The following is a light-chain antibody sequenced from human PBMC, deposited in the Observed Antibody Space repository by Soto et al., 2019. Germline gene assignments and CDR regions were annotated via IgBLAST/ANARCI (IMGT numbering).Light chain of an antibody. CDR3: QQYNSWLWT. Sequence: EIVLTQSPGTLSLSPGARATLSCRASQSVSNNYLAWYQQTPGQAPRLLIYGASTRATGIPARVSGSGSGTEFTLIISSLQSEDSAVYDCQQYNSWLWTFGQGTKVDIK. V-gene: IGKV3-15*01. CDR2: GAS. CDR1: QSVSNN. J-gene: IGKJ1*01.